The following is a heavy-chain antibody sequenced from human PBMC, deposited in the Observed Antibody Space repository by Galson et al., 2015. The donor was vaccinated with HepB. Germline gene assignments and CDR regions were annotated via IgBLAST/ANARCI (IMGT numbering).Heavy chain of an antibody. Sequence: SLRLSCAASGFTFSSYAMSWVRQAPGKGLEWVSAISGSGGSTYYADSVKGRFTISRDNSKNTLYLQMNSLRAEDTAVYYCAKGGPAFEYSSSGIQGGQESRPHTNAFDIWGQGTMVTVSS. V-gene: IGHV3-23*01. CDR3: AKGGPAFEYSSSGIQGGQESRPHTNAFDI. CDR2: ISGSGGST. D-gene: IGHD6-6*01. J-gene: IGHJ3*02. CDR1: GFTFSSYA.